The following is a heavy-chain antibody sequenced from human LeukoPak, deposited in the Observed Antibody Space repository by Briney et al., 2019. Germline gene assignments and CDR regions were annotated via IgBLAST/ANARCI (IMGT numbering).Heavy chain of an antibody. V-gene: IGHV4-34*01. Sequence: SETLSPTCAVYGGSFSGYYWSWIRQPPGKGLEWIGEINHSGSTNYNPSLKSRVTISVDTSKNQFSLKLSSVTAADTAVYYCARVRVRGVIITHYYYGMDVWGKVTTVTVSS. CDR3: ARVRVRGVIITHYYYGMDV. CDR2: INHSGST. J-gene: IGHJ6*04. D-gene: IGHD3-10*01. CDR1: GGSFSGYY.